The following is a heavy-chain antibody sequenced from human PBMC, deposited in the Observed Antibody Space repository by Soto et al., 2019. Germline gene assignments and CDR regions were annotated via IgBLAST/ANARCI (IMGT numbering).Heavy chain of an antibody. D-gene: IGHD6-13*01. CDR1: GFTFSSYA. CDR3: AKRRFGIAAAGTGLDY. CDR2: ISGSGGST. V-gene: IGHV3-23*01. Sequence: GSLRLSCAASGFTFSSYAMSWVRQAPGKGLEWVSAISGSGGSTYYADSVKGRFTISRDNSKNTLYLQMSSLRAEDTAVYYCAKRRFGIAAAGTGLDYWGQGTLVTVSS. J-gene: IGHJ4*02.